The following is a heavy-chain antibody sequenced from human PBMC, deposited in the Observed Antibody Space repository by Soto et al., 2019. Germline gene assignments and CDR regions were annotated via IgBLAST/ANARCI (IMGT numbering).Heavy chain of an antibody. V-gene: IGHV3-23*01. D-gene: IGHD3-22*01. CDR2: ISGSGGNT. J-gene: IGHJ5*02. Sequence: GGSLRLSCAASGFTFINFAMTWVRQAPGKGLDWVSTISGSGGNTYYADSVKGRFSISRDNSKSTLYLQMNSLRTGDTAVYYCAKDGYYYDTSGYPGPLGFDPWGQGTLVTVSS. CDR3: AKDGYYYDTSGYPGPLGFDP. CDR1: GFTFINFA.